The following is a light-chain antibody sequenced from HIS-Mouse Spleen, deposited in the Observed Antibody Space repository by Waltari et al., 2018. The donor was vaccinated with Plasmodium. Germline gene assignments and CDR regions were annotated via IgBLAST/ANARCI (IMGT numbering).Light chain of an antibody. CDR1: SSDVGGYDY. V-gene: IGLV2-14*01. CDR2: EVS. CDR3: SSYTSSSTLWV. Sequence: QSALTQPASVSGSPGQSITISCTGTSSDVGGYDYVSGYQQHPGKAPKLMIYEVSNRPSGFSNRFSGSKSGNTASLTISGLQAEDEADYYCSSYTSSSTLWVFGGGTKLTVL. J-gene: IGLJ3*02.